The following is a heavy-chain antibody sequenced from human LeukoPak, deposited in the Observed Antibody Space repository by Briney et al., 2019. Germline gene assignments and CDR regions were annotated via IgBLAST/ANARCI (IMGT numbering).Heavy chain of an antibody. V-gene: IGHV3-21*01. CDR1: GFSFSSYN. Sequence: GGSLRLSCAASGFSFSSYNMNWVRQAPGKGLEWVSSITSSSTYTFYADSVKGRFTISRDNARNSLYLQMNSLRAEDTAVYYCARDPYSGTYGDTYYYYMDVWGKGTTVTVSS. J-gene: IGHJ6*03. CDR2: ITSSSTYT. D-gene: IGHD1-26*01. CDR3: ARDPYSGTYGDTYYYYMDV.